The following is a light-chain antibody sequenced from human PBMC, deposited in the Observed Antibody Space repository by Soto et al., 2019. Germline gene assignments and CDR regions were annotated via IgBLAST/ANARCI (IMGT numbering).Light chain of an antibody. V-gene: IGKV1-5*01. Sequence: IQMTQSPSTLSASVGDRVTITCRASRSVSTSLAWYQKKPGKAPKLLIFDASSLESGVPSRFSGSGSGTELTLTISGLQPDDFATYFCQQYKSYAPTFGQGTKVEIK. CDR2: DAS. J-gene: IGKJ1*01. CDR1: RSVSTS. CDR3: QQYKSYAPT.